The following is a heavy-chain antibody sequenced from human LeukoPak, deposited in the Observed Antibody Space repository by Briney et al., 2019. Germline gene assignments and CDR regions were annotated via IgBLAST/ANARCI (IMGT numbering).Heavy chain of an antibody. J-gene: IGHJ3*02. CDR1: GGSISSSSYY. V-gene: IGHV4-39*07. CDR2: IHYSGGT. CDR3: ARNGYSYGFDI. Sequence: SETLSLTCTVSGGSISSSSYYWGWIRQPPGKGLEWIGSIHYSGGTNYNPSLTRRVTISVDTYKNQFSLKLNSVTAADTAVYLCARNGYSYGFDIWGPGTMFTVSS. D-gene: IGHD5-18*01.